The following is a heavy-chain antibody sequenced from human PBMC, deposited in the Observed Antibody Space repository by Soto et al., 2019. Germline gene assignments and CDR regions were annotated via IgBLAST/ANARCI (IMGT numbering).Heavy chain of an antibody. CDR3: AELRTWLAHGEIDY. D-gene: IGHD6-19*01. CDR2: ISGSGGST. Sequence: GGSLRLSCAASGFTFSSYAMSWVRQAPGKGLEWVSAISGSGGSTYYADSVKGRFTISRDNSKNTLYLQMNSLRAEDTAVYYCAELRTWLAHGEIDYWGQGTLVTVSS. J-gene: IGHJ4*02. V-gene: IGHV3-23*01. CDR1: GFTFSSYA.